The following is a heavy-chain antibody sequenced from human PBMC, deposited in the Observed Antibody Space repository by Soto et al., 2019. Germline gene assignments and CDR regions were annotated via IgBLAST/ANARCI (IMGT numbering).Heavy chain of an antibody. V-gene: IGHV3-53*01. Sequence: PGGSLSLSCAASGFTVSSNYMSWVRQAPGKGLEWVSVIYSGGSTYYADSVKGRFTISRDNSKNTLYLQMNSLRAEDTAVYYCARVRYYDILTGLRPYFDYWGQGTLVTVSS. D-gene: IGHD3-9*01. CDR3: ARVRYYDILTGLRPYFDY. CDR1: GFTVSSNY. CDR2: IYSGGST. J-gene: IGHJ4*02.